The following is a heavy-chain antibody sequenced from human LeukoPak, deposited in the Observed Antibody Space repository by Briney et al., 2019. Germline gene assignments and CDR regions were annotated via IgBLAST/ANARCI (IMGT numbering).Heavy chain of an antibody. Sequence: QPGGSLRLSCEGSGFTFSSYGMTWVRQAPGQGLEWVAVIWNDGSNKYYVDSVKGRFTISRDNSKNTLYLQMNSLRTEDTAVYYCARDYCSSTSCLFDYWGQGTLVTVSS. CDR2: IWNDGSNK. CDR1: GFTFSSYG. CDR3: ARDYCSSTSCLFDY. D-gene: IGHD2-2*01. V-gene: IGHV3-33*08. J-gene: IGHJ4*02.